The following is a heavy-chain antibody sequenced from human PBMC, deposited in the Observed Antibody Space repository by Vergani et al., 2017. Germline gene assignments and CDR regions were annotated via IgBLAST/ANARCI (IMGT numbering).Heavy chain of an antibody. V-gene: IGHV3-30*18. CDR3: AKDPGGIAAAGTFDP. CDR1: GFTFSSYG. J-gene: IGHJ5*02. Sequence: QVQLVESGGGVVQPGRSLRLSCAASGFTFSSYGMHWVRQAPGKGLEWVAVISYDGSNKYYADSVKGRFTISRDNSKNTLYLQMNSLRAEDTAVYYCAKDPGGIAAAGTFDPWGQGTLVTVSS. CDR2: ISYDGSNK. D-gene: IGHD6-13*01.